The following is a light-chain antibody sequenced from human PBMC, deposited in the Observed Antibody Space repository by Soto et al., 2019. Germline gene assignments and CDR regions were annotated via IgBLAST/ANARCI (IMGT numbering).Light chain of an antibody. Sequence: QSVLTQPASVSGSPGQSITISCTGTSSDVGGYNYVSWYQQHPGKAPILMIYDVSNRPSGVSNRFSGSKSGNTASLTISGLQTEDEAEYYCSSYTSSNTLVVFGGGTKLTVL. CDR3: SSYTSSNTLVV. J-gene: IGLJ2*01. V-gene: IGLV2-14*03. CDR1: SSDVGGYNY. CDR2: DVS.